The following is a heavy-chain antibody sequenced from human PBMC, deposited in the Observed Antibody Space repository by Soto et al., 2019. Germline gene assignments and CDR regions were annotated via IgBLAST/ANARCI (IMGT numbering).Heavy chain of an antibody. V-gene: IGHV3-53*01. J-gene: IGHJ2*01. CDR2: IYSGGST. D-gene: IGHD3-16*02. CDR3: ASESFFSFQAEDVRRGTVPVSAVQRNRSSDL. Sequence: GKGLEWVSVIYSGGSTYYADAVKGRFTISRDNSKNALYVQMNSLRAEDTAVYYCASESFFSFQAEDVRRGTVPVSAVQRNRSSDL.